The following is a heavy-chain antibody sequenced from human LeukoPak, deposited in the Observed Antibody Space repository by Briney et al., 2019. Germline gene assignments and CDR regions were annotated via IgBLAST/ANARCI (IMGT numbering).Heavy chain of an antibody. CDR3: ARDILTGYHDY. J-gene: IGHJ4*02. CDR1: SGSISNYY. CDR2: IYLSAST. D-gene: IGHD3-9*01. Sequence: SETLSLTCTVSSGSISNYYWNWIRQPAGKGLEWIGRIYLSASTNYNPSLKSRVTMSLDTSKNQFSLKLSSVTAADTAVYYCARDILTGYHDYWGQGTLVTVSS. V-gene: IGHV4-4*07.